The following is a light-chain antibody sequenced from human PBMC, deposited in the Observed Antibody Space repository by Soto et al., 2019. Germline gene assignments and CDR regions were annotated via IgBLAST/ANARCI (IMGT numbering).Light chain of an antibody. V-gene: IGKV1-5*01. Sequence: DIQMTQSPSTLSASIGDRVTITCRASQSINSWLAWYQQKPGKAPKLLIYDASSLESGVPSRFSGSGSGTEFTLTISSLQPDDFATDYCQQYNSYPWTFGQGTKVEIK. CDR3: QQYNSYPWT. J-gene: IGKJ1*01. CDR1: QSINSW. CDR2: DAS.